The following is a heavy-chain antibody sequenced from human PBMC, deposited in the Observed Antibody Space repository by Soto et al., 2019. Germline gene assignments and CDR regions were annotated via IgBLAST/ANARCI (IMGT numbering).Heavy chain of an antibody. V-gene: IGHV4-34*01. CDR3: ARVRHVDAFDI. J-gene: IGHJ3*02. Sequence: PSETLSLTCAVYGGSFSGYYWGWIRQPPGKGLEWIGEINHSGSTNYNPSLKSRVTISVDTSKNQFSLKLSSVTAADTAVYYCARVRHVDAFDIWGQGTMVTVSS. CDR1: GGSFSGYY. CDR2: INHSGST.